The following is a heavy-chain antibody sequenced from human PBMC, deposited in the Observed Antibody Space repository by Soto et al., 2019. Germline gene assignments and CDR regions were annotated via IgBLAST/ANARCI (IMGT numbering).Heavy chain of an antibody. Sequence: SETLSFTGSVSGGSISSGDHYWTRISQSPGKGLEWIGYIHYRGTANYSPSLKSRVTISVDTSKNQFSLNLSSVTAADTAVYSFSRGGRQQLIPTPSSYKIDYWGQGTLGT. J-gene: IGHJ4*02. D-gene: IGHD6-13*01. CDR1: GGSISSGDHY. V-gene: IGHV4-30-4*01. CDR3: SRGGRQQLIPTPSSYKIDY. CDR2: IHYRGTA.